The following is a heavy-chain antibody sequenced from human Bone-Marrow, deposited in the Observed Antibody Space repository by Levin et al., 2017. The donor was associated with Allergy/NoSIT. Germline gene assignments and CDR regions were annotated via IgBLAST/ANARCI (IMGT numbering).Heavy chain of an antibody. CDR1: GFTFSSYG. Sequence: SCAASGFTFSSYGMHWVRQAPGKGLEWVAVISYDGSNKYYADSVKGRFTISRDNSKNTLYLQMNSLRAEDTAVYYCAKDCSSTSSIYYYYYYGMDVWGQGTTVTVSS. V-gene: IGHV3-30*18. D-gene: IGHD2-2*01. J-gene: IGHJ6*02. CDR3: AKDCSSTSSIYYYYYYGMDV. CDR2: ISYDGSNK.